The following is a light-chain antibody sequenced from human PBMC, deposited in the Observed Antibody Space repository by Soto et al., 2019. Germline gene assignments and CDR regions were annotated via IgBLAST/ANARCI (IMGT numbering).Light chain of an antibody. CDR3: CSYAGGYIFV. CDR2: DVT. V-gene: IGLV2-11*01. J-gene: IGLJ1*01. Sequence: QSALTQPRSVSGSPGQSVTISCTETSSDVGRYNYVSWYQQHPGKAPKLIIYDVTKRPSGVPDRFSGSKSGNTASLTISGLQAEDEVDYYCCSYAGGYIFVFGTGTKVTAL. CDR1: SSDVGRYNY.